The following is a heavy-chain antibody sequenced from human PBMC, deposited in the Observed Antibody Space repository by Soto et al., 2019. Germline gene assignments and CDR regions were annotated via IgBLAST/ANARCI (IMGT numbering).Heavy chain of an antibody. Sequence: QVQLVQSGAEVKKPGSSVKVSCKASGGTFSSYAINWVRQAPGQGLEWMGGIIPIFGTADYAQKFQGRVTITADESTSTDYMELRSLRSEDTAVYYCARSLTGTDSHYGMDVWGQGTTVTVSS. CDR1: GGTFSSYA. CDR2: IIPIFGTA. V-gene: IGHV1-69*12. D-gene: IGHD1-20*01. CDR3: ARSLTGTDSHYGMDV. J-gene: IGHJ6*02.